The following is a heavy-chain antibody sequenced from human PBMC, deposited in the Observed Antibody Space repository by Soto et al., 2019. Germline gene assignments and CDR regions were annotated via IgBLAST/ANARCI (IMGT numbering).Heavy chain of an antibody. Sequence: EVQLLESGGGLVQPGGSLRLCCAASGFTFSSYAMSWVRQAPGKGLEWVSAISGSGGSTYYADSVKGRFIISRDNSKNTLYLQMNSLRAEDTAVYYCAKGPTVTYYFDYWGQGTLVTVSS. CDR1: GFTFSSYA. D-gene: IGHD4-17*01. J-gene: IGHJ4*02. V-gene: IGHV3-23*01. CDR3: AKGPTVTYYFDY. CDR2: ISGSGGST.